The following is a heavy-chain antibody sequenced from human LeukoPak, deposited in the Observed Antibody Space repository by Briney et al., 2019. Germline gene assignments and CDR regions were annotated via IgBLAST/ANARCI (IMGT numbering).Heavy chain of an antibody. Sequence: GGSLRLSCAASGFTVSSNYTSWVRQAPGKGLEWVSVIYSGGSTYYADSVKGRFTISRDNSKNTLYLQMNSLRAEDTAVYYCARGDFGPDAFDIWGQGTMVTVSS. CDR2: IYSGGST. V-gene: IGHV3-53*01. CDR1: GFTVSSNY. CDR3: ARGDFGPDAFDI. D-gene: IGHD3-16*01. J-gene: IGHJ3*02.